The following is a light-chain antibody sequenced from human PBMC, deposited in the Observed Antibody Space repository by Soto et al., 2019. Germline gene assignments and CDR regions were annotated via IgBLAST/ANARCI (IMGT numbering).Light chain of an antibody. V-gene: IGKV1-27*01. CDR2: AAS. Sequence: DIQMTQSPSSLSASVGDRVTITCRASQGISNFLAWYQQKPGKVPKLLISAASTLQSGVPSRYSGSGSGTDFTLTITSLQPEDFATYYCQKYDSAPYTFGQGTKLEIK. CDR1: QGISNF. CDR3: QKYDSAPYT. J-gene: IGKJ2*01.